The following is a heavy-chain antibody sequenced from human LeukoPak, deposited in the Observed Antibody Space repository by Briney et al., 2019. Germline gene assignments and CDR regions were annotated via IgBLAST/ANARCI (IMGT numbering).Heavy chain of an antibody. CDR2: ISSSSSYI. V-gene: IGHV3-21*01. Sequence: PGGSLRLSCAASGFTFSSYSMNWVRQAPGKVLEWVSSISSSSSYIYYADSVKGRFTISRDNAKNSLYLQMNSLRAEDTAVYYCARDLDSGYDPYFDYWGEGTLVTVSS. CDR3: ARDLDSGYDPYFDY. J-gene: IGHJ4*02. D-gene: IGHD5-12*01. CDR1: GFTFSSYS.